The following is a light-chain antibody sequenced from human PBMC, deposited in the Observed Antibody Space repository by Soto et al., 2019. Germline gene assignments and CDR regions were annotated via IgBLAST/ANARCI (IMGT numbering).Light chain of an antibody. V-gene: IGKV3-20*01. Sequence: EIVLTQSPGILSLSPGERATLSCRASQSVSTSYLACYQQKPGQAPRLLIYGASNRATGIPDRFSASGSKTDFTLTISRLEPEDFAVYYCQQYGSSPPYTFGQGTKLEIK. CDR2: GAS. J-gene: IGKJ2*01. CDR3: QQYGSSPPYT. CDR1: QSVSTSY.